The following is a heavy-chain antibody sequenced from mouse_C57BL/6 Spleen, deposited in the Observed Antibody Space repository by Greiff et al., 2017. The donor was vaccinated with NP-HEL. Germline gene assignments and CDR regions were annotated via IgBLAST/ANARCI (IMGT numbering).Heavy chain of an antibody. CDR3: ATFYYGTYYYAMDY. J-gene: IGHJ4*01. D-gene: IGHD2-1*01. Sequence: VQLQQSGPELVKPGASVKISCKASGYAFSSSWMNWVKQRPGKGLEWIGRIYPGDGDTNYNGKFKGKATLTADKSSSTAYMQLSSLTSEDSAVYFCATFYYGTYYYAMDYWGQGTSVTVST. CDR1: GYAFSSSW. CDR2: IYPGDGDT. V-gene: IGHV1-82*01.